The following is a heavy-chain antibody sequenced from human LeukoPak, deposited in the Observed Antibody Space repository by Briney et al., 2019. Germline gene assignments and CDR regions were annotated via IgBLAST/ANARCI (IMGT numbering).Heavy chain of an antibody. CDR1: AFTLSDFT. CDR2: IRSKANNYAT. D-gene: IGHD6-19*01. V-gene: IGHV3-73*01. J-gene: IGHJ1*01. CDR3: SAGPSGWTEFFRH. Sequence: PGGSLRLSCAAPAFTLSDFTIHWVRQASGKGLEWVARIRSKANNYATEYGASVKGRFTISRDDAQNTAYLQMNSLKTEDTAIYYCSAGPSGWTEFFRHWGQGTLVTVSS.